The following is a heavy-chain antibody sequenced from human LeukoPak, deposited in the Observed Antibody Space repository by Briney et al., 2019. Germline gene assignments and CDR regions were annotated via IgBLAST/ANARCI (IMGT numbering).Heavy chain of an antibody. CDR2: IYYSGST. Sequence: SETLSLTCTVSGYSISSSSYYWGWIRQPPGKGLEWIGSIYYSGSTYYNPSLKSRVTISVDTSKNQFSLKLSSVTAADTAVYYCARVDWNNSYLDPWGQGTLVTVSS. CDR3: ARVDWNNSYLDP. D-gene: IGHD1/OR15-1a*01. V-gene: IGHV4-39*07. CDR1: GYSISSSSYY. J-gene: IGHJ5*02.